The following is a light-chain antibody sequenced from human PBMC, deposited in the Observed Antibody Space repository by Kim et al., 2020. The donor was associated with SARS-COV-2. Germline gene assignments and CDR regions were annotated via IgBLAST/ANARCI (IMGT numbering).Light chain of an antibody. V-gene: IGKV3-20*01. CDR1: QSMSSAL. CDR2: GAS. CDR3: QQYGTTPST. Sequence: EIVLTQSPGTLSLSPGETATLSCRASQSMSSALLAWYQQRPGQAPRLLISGASIRATGIPDRFSGSGSGTDFTLTISRLETDDFAVYYCQQYGTTPSTFGGGTKLEI. J-gene: IGKJ4*01.